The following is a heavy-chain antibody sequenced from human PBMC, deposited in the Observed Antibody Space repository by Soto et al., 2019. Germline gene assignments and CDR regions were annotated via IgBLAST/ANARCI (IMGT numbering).Heavy chain of an antibody. CDR3: AKQPYSGYDIIDY. J-gene: IGHJ4*02. CDR1: GFTFSNYV. Sequence: GGSLRLSCAASGFTFSNYVMNWVLQAPGKGLEWVSGISGSGGSTYYADSVKGRFTISRDNSKNTLYLQMNSLRAEDTAVYYCAKQPYSGYDIIDYWGQGTLVTVSS. V-gene: IGHV3-23*01. CDR2: ISGSGGST. D-gene: IGHD5-12*01.